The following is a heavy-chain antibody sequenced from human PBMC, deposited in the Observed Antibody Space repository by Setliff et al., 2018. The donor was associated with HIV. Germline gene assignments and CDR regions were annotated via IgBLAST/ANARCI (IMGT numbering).Heavy chain of an antibody. J-gene: IGHJ4*02. V-gene: IGHV4-59*08. CDR1: GDSIITYY. CDR3: ASGREAVAGALHFDY. CDR2: IHHSGSS. D-gene: IGHD6-19*01. Sequence: SETLSLTCTVSGDSIITYYWTWIRQPPGKGLEWIGYIHHSGSSDYTPSLRSRVTMSVDTSKNQLSLNLNSVTAADTAVYYCASGREAVAGALHFDYWGQGPLVTVSS.